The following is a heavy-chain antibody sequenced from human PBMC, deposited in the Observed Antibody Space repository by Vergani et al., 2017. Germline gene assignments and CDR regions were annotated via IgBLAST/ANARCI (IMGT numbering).Heavy chain of an antibody. CDR3: ARGLEMWWIDP. D-gene: IGHD2-21*01. Sequence: QVQLRESGPGLVKPSETLSLTCAVSGYSISSGDYYWSWIRQPPGKGLGWIGEINHSGSTHYIPSVKSRVTISVETSKNQFSLKLSSGTAADTAVYYCARGLEMWWIDPWGQGTLVTVSS. CDR2: INHSGST. J-gene: IGHJ5*02. CDR1: GYSISSGDYY. V-gene: IGHV4-38-2*01.